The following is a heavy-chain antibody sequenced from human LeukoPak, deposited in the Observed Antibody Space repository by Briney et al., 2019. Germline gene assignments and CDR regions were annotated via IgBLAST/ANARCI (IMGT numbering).Heavy chain of an antibody. CDR1: GFTFSSYA. Sequence: PGGSLRLSCAASGFTFSSYAMSWVHQAPGKGLEWVSAISGSGGSTYYADSVKGRFTISRDNSKNTLYLQMNSLRAEDTAVYYCAKGGVIDYYDSSGHLDYWGQGTLVTVSS. V-gene: IGHV3-23*01. CDR3: AKGGVIDYYDSSGHLDY. D-gene: IGHD3-22*01. J-gene: IGHJ4*02. CDR2: ISGSGGST.